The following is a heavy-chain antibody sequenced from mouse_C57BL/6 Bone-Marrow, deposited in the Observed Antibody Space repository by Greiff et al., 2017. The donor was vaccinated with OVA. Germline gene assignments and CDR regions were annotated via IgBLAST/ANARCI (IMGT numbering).Heavy chain of an antibody. V-gene: IGHV1-15*01. J-gene: IGHJ3*01. Sequence: QVQLQQSGAELVRPGASVTLSCKASGYTFNDYEMHWVKQTPVHGLEWIGAIDPETGGTAYNQKFQGKAILTADKSSSTAYMELRSLTSEDSAVYYCTWGITGRFAYWGQGTLVTVSA. CDR1: GYTFNDYE. D-gene: IGHD4-1*01. CDR2: IDPETGGT. CDR3: TWGITGRFAY.